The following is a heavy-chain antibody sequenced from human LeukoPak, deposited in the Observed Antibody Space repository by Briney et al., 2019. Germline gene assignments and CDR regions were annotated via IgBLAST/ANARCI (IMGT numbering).Heavy chain of an antibody. CDR2: TYYRSKWYN. CDR3: ARDLITMIVVESIFDY. CDR1: GDSVSSNSAA. Sequence: SQTLSLTCAISGDSVSSNSAAWNWIRQSPSRGLEWLGRTYYRSKWYNDYAVSVKSRITINPDTSKNQFSLQLNSVTPEDTAVYYCARDLITMIVVESIFDYWGQGTLVTVSS. J-gene: IGHJ4*02. D-gene: IGHD3-22*01. V-gene: IGHV6-1*01.